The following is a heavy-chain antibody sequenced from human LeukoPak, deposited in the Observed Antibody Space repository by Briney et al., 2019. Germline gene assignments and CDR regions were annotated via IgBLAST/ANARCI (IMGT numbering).Heavy chain of an antibody. J-gene: IGHJ3*02. V-gene: IGHV4-39*07. CDR1: GGSISSSSYY. Sequence: PSETLSLTCTVSGGSISSSSYYWGWIRQPPGKGLEWIGSIYYSGSTYYNPSLKSRVTISADTFKNQFSLKLSSVTAADTAVYYCARLLAYCGGDCSFGAFDIWGQGTMVTVSS. D-gene: IGHD2-21*02. CDR3: ARLLAYCGGDCSFGAFDI. CDR2: IYYSGST.